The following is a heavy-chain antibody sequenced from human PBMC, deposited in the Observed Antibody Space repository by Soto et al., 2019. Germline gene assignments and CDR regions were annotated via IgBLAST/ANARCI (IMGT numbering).Heavy chain of an antibody. Sequence: QPXGSLRLSCAAAGFTFSSYDMHWVRQAPGKGLEWVAITWYDGSNKYYADSVKGRFTISRDNSKNTLYLQMDSLRAEDTAVYYCARELKSGPFDYWGQGTLVTVSS. D-gene: IGHD2-8*02. CDR1: GFTFSSYD. J-gene: IGHJ4*02. CDR3: ARELKSGPFDY. CDR2: TWYDGSNK. V-gene: IGHV3-33*01.